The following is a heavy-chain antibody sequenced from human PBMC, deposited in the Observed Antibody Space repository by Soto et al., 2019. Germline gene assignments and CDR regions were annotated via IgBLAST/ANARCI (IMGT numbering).Heavy chain of an antibody. V-gene: IGHV1-2*02. CDR2: INPNSGGT. Sequence: GASVKVSCKASGYTFTGYYMHWVRQAPGQGLEWMGWINPNSGGTNYAQKFRGRVTMTRDTSISTAYMELSRLRSDDTAVYYCARGGQFAGYYGSASYYNLYHYYYGMDVWGQGTKVTVYS. D-gene: IGHD3-10*01. J-gene: IGHJ6*02. CDR1: GYTFTGYY. CDR3: ARGGQFAGYYGSASYYNLYHYYYGMDV.